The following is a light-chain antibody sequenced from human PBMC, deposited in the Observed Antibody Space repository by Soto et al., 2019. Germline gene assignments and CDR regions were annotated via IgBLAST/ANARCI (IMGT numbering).Light chain of an antibody. V-gene: IGLV2-14*01. Sequence: QPVLTQPASVSGSPGQSITISCTGTSSDVGSYYSVSWYKQHPGKAPKLMIYEVSNRPSGVSNRFSGSKSGNTASLTISGLQAEDEADYYCSSYTSSSTLVFGTGTKLTVL. CDR1: SSDVGSYYS. CDR3: SSYTSSSTLV. CDR2: EVS. J-gene: IGLJ1*01.